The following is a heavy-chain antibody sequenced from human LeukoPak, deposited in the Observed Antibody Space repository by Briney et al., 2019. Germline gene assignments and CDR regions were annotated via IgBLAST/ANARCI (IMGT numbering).Heavy chain of an antibody. Sequence: ASVKVSCKASGYTFTNYAINWVRQAPGQGLEWMGWINTNTGNPTYAQDFTGRFVFSLDTSVSTAYLQISSLEAEDTAVYYCAREGHLSSSWYLAYWGQGTLVTASS. J-gene: IGHJ4*02. CDR3: AREGHLSSSWYLAY. V-gene: IGHV7-4-1*02. D-gene: IGHD6-13*01. CDR1: GYTFTNYA. CDR2: INTNTGNP.